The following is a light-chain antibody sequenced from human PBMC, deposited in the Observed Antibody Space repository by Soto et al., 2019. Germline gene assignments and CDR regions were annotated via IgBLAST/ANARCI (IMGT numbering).Light chain of an antibody. CDR2: EVS. CDR1: ISDVGGYNY. J-gene: IGLJ2*01. CDR3: SSYTSTNTPVV. V-gene: IGLV2-14*01. Sequence: QSALTLPACVSGSPGQTITISCTGTISDVGGYNYVSWYQHNPGKAPKLLTYEVSNRPSGVSDRFSGSKYDNMASLTISGLQAEDEADYYCSSYTSTNTPVVFGGGTKVTVL.